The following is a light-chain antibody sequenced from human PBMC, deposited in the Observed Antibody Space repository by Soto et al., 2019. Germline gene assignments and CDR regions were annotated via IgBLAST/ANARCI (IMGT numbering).Light chain of an antibody. CDR1: QSISDY. CDR2: GAS. J-gene: IGKJ4*01. V-gene: IGKV1-39*01. CDR3: QQSYNTPLT. Sequence: DIQMTQSPSSLSASVGDRVTITCRTSQSISDYLNWYQQKPGKAPKLLIYGASILQSGVPSRFSGSGSGTDFTLTISSLQPEDFATYSCQQSYNTPLTFGGGTKVEI.